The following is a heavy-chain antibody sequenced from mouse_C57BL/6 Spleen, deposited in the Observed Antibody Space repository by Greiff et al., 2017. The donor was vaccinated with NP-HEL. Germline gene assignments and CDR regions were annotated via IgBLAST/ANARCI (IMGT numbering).Heavy chain of an antibody. CDR1: GYAFSSSW. J-gene: IGHJ3*01. V-gene: IGHV1-82*01. D-gene: IGHD1-2*01. CDR3: ARRGDYGGWFAY. Sequence: QVHVKQSGPELVKPGASVKISCKASGYAFSSSWMNWVKQRPGKGLEWIGRIYPGDGDTNYNGKFKGKATLTADKSSSTAYMQLSSLTSEDSAVYFCARRGDYGGWFAYWGQGTLVTVSA. CDR2: IYPGDGDT.